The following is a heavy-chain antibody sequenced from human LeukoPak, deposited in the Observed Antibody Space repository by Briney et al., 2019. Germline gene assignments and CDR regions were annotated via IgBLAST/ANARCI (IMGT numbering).Heavy chain of an antibody. CDR3: ARMRDGYMGRYYFDY. CDR1: GFTFSTYA. Sequence: GGSLRLSCAASGFTFSTYAMYWVRQAPGKGLEWVSAISGRGGSTYYGDSVKGRFTTSRDNAKNSLYLQMNSLRAEDTAVYYCARMRDGYMGRYYFDYWGQGTLVTVSS. V-gene: IGHV3-23*01. D-gene: IGHD5-24*01. CDR2: ISGRGGST. J-gene: IGHJ4*02.